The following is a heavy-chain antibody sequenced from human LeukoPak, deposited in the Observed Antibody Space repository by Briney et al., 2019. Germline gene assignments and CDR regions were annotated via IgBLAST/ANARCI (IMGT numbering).Heavy chain of an antibody. CDR3: ARVFDGYYDSSGFSDY. D-gene: IGHD3-22*01. Sequence: GGSLRLSCAASGFTFSDYYMSWIRQAPGKGLEWVSYISSSGSTIYYADSVKGRFTISRDNAKNSLYLQMNSLRAEDTAVYYCARVFDGYYDSSGFSDYWGQGTLVTVSS. V-gene: IGHV3-11*04. CDR2: ISSSGSTI. CDR1: GFTFSDYY. J-gene: IGHJ4*02.